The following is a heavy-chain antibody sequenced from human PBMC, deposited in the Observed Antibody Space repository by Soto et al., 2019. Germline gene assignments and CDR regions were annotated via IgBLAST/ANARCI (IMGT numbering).Heavy chain of an antibody. Sequence: GGSLRLSCISSGFTFRTYTMKWVRQSPGNGLEWVSGIRGFSPYTFYAESVKGRFTISRDNAKNSLYLQMNSLRAEDTAVYYCARDRGYDAHDYYYNAMDVWGQGTTVTVSS. J-gene: IGHJ6*02. V-gene: IGHV3-21*01. D-gene: IGHD3-10*01. CDR1: GFTFRTYT. CDR3: ARDRGYDAHDYYYNAMDV. CDR2: IRGFSPYT.